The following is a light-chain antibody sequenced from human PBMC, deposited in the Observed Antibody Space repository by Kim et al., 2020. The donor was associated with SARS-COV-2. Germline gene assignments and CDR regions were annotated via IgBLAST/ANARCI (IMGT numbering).Light chain of an antibody. CDR2: AAS. CDR1: QSITNY. J-gene: IGKJ2*01. Sequence: SASVGDRFTITCRASQSITNYLNWYQLKPGKAPKLLIYAASSLQSGVPSRFSGSGSGTEFTLTISSLQREDFATYYCQQSYSTPYTSGQGTKLEI. V-gene: IGKV1-39*01. CDR3: QQSYSTPYT.